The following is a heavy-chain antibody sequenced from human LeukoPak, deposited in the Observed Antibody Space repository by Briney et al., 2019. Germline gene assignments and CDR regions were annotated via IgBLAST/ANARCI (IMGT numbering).Heavy chain of an antibody. Sequence: GGSLRLSCAASGFTFSSYTMTWVRQAPGEGLEWVAGISGSGDTTYYADSVKGRFTISRDNSKNTLFLQMNSLGAEDTAVYYCARGSVVTFDYWGQGTLVTVSS. CDR1: GFTFSSYT. CDR3: ARGSVVTFDY. J-gene: IGHJ4*02. D-gene: IGHD4-23*01. CDR2: ISGSGDTT. V-gene: IGHV3-23*01.